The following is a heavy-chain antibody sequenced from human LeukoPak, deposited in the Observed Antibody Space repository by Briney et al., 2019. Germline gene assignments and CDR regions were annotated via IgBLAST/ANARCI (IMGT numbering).Heavy chain of an antibody. CDR2: ISGSGGST. J-gene: IGHJ4*02. CDR3: AKPGFSYCSSTSCQHFDY. Sequence: GGSLGFSFAAPGFTFSSSSMNWVRQAPGKGLEWSSAISGSGGSTYYADSVKGRFTISRDNSKNTLYLQMNSLRAEDTAVYYCAKPGFSYCSSTSCQHFDYWGQGTLVTVSS. D-gene: IGHD2-2*01. CDR1: GFTFSSSS. V-gene: IGHV3-23*01.